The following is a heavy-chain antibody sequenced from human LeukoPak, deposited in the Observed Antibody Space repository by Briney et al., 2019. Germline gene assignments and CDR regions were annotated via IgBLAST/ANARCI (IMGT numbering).Heavy chain of an antibody. CDR3: AKDYGGNCYIDY. V-gene: IGHV3-23*01. J-gene: IGHJ4*02. CDR1: GFTFTNYA. D-gene: IGHD4/OR15-4a*01. CDR2: MSGRGVST. Sequence: GGSLRLSCAASGFTFTNYAMSWVRQAPGKGLEWVSGMSGRGVSTYYADSVKGRFTISSDNSKNTLYLQMNSLRAEDTAIYCCAKDYGGNCYIDYWGQGTLVTVAS.